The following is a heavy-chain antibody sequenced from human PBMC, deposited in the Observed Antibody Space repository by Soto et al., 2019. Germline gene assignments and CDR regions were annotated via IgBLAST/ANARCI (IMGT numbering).Heavy chain of an antibody. CDR3: ARGGGSSRDFDY. CDR1: GGSFSGYY. V-gene: IGHV4-34*01. J-gene: IGHJ4*02. D-gene: IGHD6-6*01. CDR2: INHSGST. Sequence: SETLSLTCAVYGGSFSGYYWSWIRQPPGKGLEWIGEINHSGSTNYNPSLKSRVTNSVDTSKNQFSLKLSSVTAADTAVYYCARGGGSSRDFDYWGQGTLVTVSS.